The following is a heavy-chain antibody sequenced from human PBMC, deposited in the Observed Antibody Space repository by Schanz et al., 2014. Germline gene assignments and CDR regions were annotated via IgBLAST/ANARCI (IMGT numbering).Heavy chain of an antibody. Sequence: QVQLVQSGAEVKKPGSSMKVSCKASGGTFNSYTISWVRQAPGQGLEWMGWITAYNGDTNYALKLQGRVTMTTDTSTGTAYMELRSLRSDDTAVHYCARGRGFYDYWGQGSLVTVSS. CDR2: ITAYNGDT. CDR3: ARGRGFYDY. D-gene: IGHD3-10*01. J-gene: IGHJ4*02. V-gene: IGHV1-18*01. CDR1: GGTFNSYT.